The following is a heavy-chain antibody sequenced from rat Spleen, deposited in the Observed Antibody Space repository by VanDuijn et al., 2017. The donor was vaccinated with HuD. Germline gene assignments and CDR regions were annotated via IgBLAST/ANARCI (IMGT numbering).Heavy chain of an antibody. V-gene: IGHV5-7*01. Sequence: EVQLVESGGGLVQPGRSLKLSCAASGFTFRNYTMAWVRQAPKKGLEWVATISYDGGNTYYRDSVKGRFTISRDDAKSTLYLQMDSLRSEDTATYYCTRQGYLRDWYFDFWGPGTMVTVSS. CDR1: GFTFRNYT. CDR2: ISYDGGNT. D-gene: IGHD2-7*01. J-gene: IGHJ1*01. CDR3: TRQGYLRDWYFDF.